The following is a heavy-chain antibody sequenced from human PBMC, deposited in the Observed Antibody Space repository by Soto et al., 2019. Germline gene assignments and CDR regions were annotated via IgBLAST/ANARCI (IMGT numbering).Heavy chain of an antibody. V-gene: IGHV4-59*06. CDR1: GCSFSPNY. CDR2: IYYSGST. J-gene: IGHJ5*02. Sequence: SETLSLTCTFSGCSFSPNYWSWIRQSPGKGLEWIGYIYYSGSTYCNPSLKSRVTISVDTSKNQFSLKLSSVTAADTAVYYCARSVFPWGQGTLVTVSS. CDR3: ARSVFP.